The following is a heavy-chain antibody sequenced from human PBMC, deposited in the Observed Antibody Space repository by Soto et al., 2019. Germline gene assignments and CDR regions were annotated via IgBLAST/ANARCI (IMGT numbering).Heavy chain of an antibody. CDR2: INHSGST. CDR3: ARDQITGLCAY. Sequence: QVQLQQWGAGLLKPSETLSLTCAVYGGSFSGYYWTWIRQPPGTGLEWIGEINHSGSTNYNPSLKSRVTISVDTSKNQFSLKLTSVTAAVTAMYYCARDQITGLCAYLGQGTLVTVSS. V-gene: IGHV4-34*01. J-gene: IGHJ4*02. D-gene: IGHD2-8*02. CDR1: GGSFSGYY.